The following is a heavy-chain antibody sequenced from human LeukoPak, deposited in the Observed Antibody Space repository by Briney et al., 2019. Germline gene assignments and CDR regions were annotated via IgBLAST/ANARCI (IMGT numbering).Heavy chain of an antibody. CDR2: ISSSSSYI. V-gene: IGHV3-21*01. CDR3: ARDRGDSYYDY. D-gene: IGHD2-21*02. J-gene: IGHJ4*02. Sequence: TGGSLRLSCAASGFTFSSYSMNWVRQAPGKGLEWVSSISSSSSYIYYADSVKGRFTISRDNAKNSLYLQMNSLRAEDTAVYYCARDRGDSYYDYWGQGTLVTVSS. CDR1: GFTFSSYS.